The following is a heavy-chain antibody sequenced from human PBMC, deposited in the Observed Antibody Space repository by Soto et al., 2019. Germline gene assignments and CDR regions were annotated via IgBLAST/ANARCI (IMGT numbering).Heavy chain of an antibody. CDR3: AKDVSGYGDYFYYSMAV. D-gene: IGHD4-17*01. CDR1: GFTFSSYA. J-gene: IGHJ6*03. CDR2: ISGSGGSR. V-gene: IGHV3-23*01. Sequence: EVQLLESGGGLVQPGGSLRLSCAASGFTFSSYAMSWVRQAPGKGLEWVSVISGSGGSRYYADSVKGRSTISRDNSKSTLYLQMNSLRAEDTAIYYCAKDVSGYGDYFYYSMAVWCKVTTVTVSS.